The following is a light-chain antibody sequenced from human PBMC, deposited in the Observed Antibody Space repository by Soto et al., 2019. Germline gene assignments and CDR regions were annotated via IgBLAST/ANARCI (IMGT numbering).Light chain of an antibody. Sequence: IVLTQSPGTLSLSPGERATLSCRASQSVSSSYLAWYQQNPGQAPRLLIYGASSRATDIPDRFSDSGSGTDFTLTISRLEPEDFAVYYCQQYCSPPVAFGQGTKVEIK. CDR1: QSVSSSY. CDR2: GAS. V-gene: IGKV3-20*01. J-gene: IGKJ1*01. CDR3: QQYCSPPVA.